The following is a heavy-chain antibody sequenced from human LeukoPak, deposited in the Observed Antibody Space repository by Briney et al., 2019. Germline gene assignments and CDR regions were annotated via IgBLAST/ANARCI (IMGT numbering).Heavy chain of an antibody. J-gene: IGHJ4*02. CDR1: GGSFSGYY. Sequence: SETLSLTCAVYGGSFSGYYWSWIRQPPGKGLEWIGEINHSGSTNYNPSLKSRVTMSVDTSKNQFSLKLSSVTAADTAVYYCARSSYGYGYLWDYWGQGTLVTVSS. V-gene: IGHV4-34*01. D-gene: IGHD5-18*01. CDR3: ARSSYGYGYLWDY. CDR2: INHSGST.